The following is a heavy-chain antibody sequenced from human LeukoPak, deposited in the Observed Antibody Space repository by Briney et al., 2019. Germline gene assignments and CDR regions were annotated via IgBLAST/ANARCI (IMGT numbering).Heavy chain of an antibody. V-gene: IGHV1-18*01. CDR3: ARAGRGYSYGYSDY. D-gene: IGHD5-18*01. CDR1: GYTFTSYD. Sequence: GASVKVSCKASGYTFTSYDINWVRQATGQGLEWMGWISAYNGNTNYAQKLQGRVTMTTDTSTSTAYMELRSLRSDDTAVYYCARAGRGYSYGYSDYWGQGTLVTVSS. CDR2: ISAYNGNT. J-gene: IGHJ4*02.